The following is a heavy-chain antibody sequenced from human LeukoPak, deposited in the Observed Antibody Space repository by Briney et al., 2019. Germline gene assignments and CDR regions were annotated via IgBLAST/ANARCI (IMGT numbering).Heavy chain of an antibody. V-gene: IGHV1-8*02. J-gene: IGHJ4*02. CDR3: ARTPPNWGADY. CDR2: MSPNSGNT. D-gene: IGHD7-27*01. Sequence: ASVKVSCKASEYIFTGYYMHWVRQATGQGLEWMGWMSPNSGNTGYAQKFQGRVTMTRDTSISTAYLELSSLKSEDTAVYYCARTPPNWGADYWGQGTLVTVSS. CDR1: EYIFTGYY.